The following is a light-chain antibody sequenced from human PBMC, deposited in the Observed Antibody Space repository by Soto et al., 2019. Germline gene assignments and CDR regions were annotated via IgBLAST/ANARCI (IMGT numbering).Light chain of an antibody. CDR2: SND. Sequence: QSVLTQSPSASGTPGQRVSISCSGSTSNIGTNTVSWYQHVPGTAPKILIYSNDQRPSAVPGRFSGSKSGTSASLAISGLLSEDEADYYCATWDDSLNVVFGGGTKVTVL. J-gene: IGLJ2*01. CDR1: TSNIGTNT. CDR3: ATWDDSLNVV. V-gene: IGLV1-44*01.